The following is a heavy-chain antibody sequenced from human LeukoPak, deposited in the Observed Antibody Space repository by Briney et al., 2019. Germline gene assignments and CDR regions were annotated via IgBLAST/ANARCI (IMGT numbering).Heavy chain of an antibody. D-gene: IGHD2-8*01. J-gene: IGHJ6*02. CDR3: AKYMYGYYYYGMDV. CDR2: ISGSGGST. CDR1: GFTFSSYA. V-gene: IGHV3-23*01. Sequence: GGSLRPSCAASGFTFSSYAMSWVRQAPGKGLEWVSGISGSGGSTYYADSVKGRFTISRDNSENTLYLQMNSLRPEDTAVYYCAKYMYGYYYYGMDVWGQGTTVTVSS.